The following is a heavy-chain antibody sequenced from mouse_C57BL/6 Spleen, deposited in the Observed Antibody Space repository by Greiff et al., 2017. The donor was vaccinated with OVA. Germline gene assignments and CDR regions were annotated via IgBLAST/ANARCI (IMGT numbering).Heavy chain of an antibody. CDR1: GFTFSSYA. Sequence: EVMLVESGEGLVKPGGSLKLSCAASGFTFSSYAMSWVRQTPEKRLEWVAYISSGGDYIYYADTVKGRFTISRDNARNTLYLQMSRLKSEDTAMYYCTRVYDYPFDYWGQGTTLTVSS. J-gene: IGHJ2*01. CDR3: TRVYDYPFDY. D-gene: IGHD2-4*01. V-gene: IGHV5-9-1*02. CDR2: ISSGGDYI.